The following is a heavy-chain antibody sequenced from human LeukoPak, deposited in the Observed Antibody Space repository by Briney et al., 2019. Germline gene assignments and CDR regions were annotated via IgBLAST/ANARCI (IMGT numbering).Heavy chain of an antibody. V-gene: IGHV3-30*18. CDR3: VKDSTHFRVWDSYDTAGLNY. CDR2: ISYDGNNK. Sequence: PGRSLRLSCAASGFTFSSYGMHWVRQAPGKGLEWVAVISYDGNNKYYADSVKGRFTVSRDNSKNTLYLQMNSLRAEDTAVYYCVKDSTHFRVWDSYDTAGLNYWGQGTLVTVSS. CDR1: GFTFSSYG. D-gene: IGHD3-22*01. J-gene: IGHJ4*02.